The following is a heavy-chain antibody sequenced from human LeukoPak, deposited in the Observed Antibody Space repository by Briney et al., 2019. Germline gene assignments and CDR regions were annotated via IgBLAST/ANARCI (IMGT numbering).Heavy chain of an antibody. D-gene: IGHD3-16*01. CDR2: INHSGST. CDR1: GGSFSGYY. Sequence: SETLSLTCAVYGGSFSGYYWSWIRQPPGKGLEWIGEINHSGSTNYNPSLKSRVTITVDTSKNQFSLKLSSVTATDTAVYYCARGGEGTGAFGIWGQGTMVTVSS. V-gene: IGHV4-34*01. CDR3: ARGGEGTGAFGI. J-gene: IGHJ3*02.